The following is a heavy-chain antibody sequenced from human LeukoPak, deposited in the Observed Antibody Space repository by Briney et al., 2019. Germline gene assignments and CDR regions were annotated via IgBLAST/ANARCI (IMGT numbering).Heavy chain of an antibody. J-gene: IGHJ4*02. CDR3: ARIQVSRGYYRRAKGDD. V-gene: IGHV4-34*01. Sequence: PSETLSLTCNVSGASINNGGYYWSWIRQPPGKGLEWIGEINHSGSTNYNPSLKSRVTISVDTSKNQFSLKLSSVTAADTAVYYCARIQVSRGYYRRAKGDDWGQGTLVTVSS. CDR2: INHSGST. D-gene: IGHD3-22*01. CDR1: GASINNGGYY.